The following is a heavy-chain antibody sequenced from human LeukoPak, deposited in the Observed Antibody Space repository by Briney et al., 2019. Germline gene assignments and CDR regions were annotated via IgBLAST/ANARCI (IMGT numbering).Heavy chain of an antibody. CDR2: FDPEDGET. CDR1: GYTLTELS. D-gene: IGHD3-10*01. Sequence: ASVKVSCKVSGYTLTELSMHWVRQAPGKGLEWMGGFDPEDGETIYAQKFQGRVAMTEDTSTDTAYMELSSLRSEDTAVYYCATELRYYYGSGSYNWGQGTLVTVSS. V-gene: IGHV1-24*01. CDR3: ATELRYYYGSGSYN. J-gene: IGHJ4*02.